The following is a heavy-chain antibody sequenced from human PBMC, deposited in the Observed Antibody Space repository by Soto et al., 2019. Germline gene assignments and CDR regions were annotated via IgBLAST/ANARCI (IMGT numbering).Heavy chain of an antibody. D-gene: IGHD1-7*01. CDR1: GFTFSSYG. Sequence: GGSLRLSCAASGFTFSSYGMHWVRQAPGKGLEWVAVIWYDGSNKYYADSVKGRFTISRDNSKNTLYLQMNSLRAEDTAVYYCARDRYNWNSDLFDYWGQGTLVTVSS. CDR3: ARDRYNWNSDLFDY. CDR2: IWYDGSNK. J-gene: IGHJ4*02. V-gene: IGHV3-33*01.